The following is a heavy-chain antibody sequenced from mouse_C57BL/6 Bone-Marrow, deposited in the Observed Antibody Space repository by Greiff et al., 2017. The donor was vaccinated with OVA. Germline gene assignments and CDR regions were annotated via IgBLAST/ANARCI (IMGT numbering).Heavy chain of an antibody. CDR3: ARYHAFDY. CDR2: IDPSDSYT. V-gene: IGHV1-50*01. Sequence: QVQLQQPVAELVKPGASVQLSCTASVYTFTSSWLQWLKQRPGQFLEWIGEIDPSDSYTNYNQKFKGKATLTVDKSTSTAYMQLSSLTSEDSAVYYCARYHAFDYWGQGTTLTVSS. CDR1: VYTFTSSW. J-gene: IGHJ2*01.